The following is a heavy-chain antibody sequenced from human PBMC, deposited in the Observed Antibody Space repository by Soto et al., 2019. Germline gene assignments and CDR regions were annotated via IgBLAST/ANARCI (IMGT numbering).Heavy chain of an antibody. D-gene: IGHD4-17*01. CDR2: IIPILGIA. CDR1: GGTFSSYT. V-gene: IGHV1-69*04. Sequence: GASVKVSCKASGGTFSSYTISWVRQAPGQGLEWMGRIIPILGIANYAQKFQGRVTITADKSTSTAYMELSSLRSEDTAVYYCERDRHQMTTVTTFDYWGQGTLVTVSS. J-gene: IGHJ4*02. CDR3: ERDRHQMTTVTTFDY.